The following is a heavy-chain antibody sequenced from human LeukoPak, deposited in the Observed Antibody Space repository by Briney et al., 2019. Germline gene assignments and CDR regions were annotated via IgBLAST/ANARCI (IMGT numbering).Heavy chain of an antibody. D-gene: IGHD2-2*02. V-gene: IGHV3-49*04. Sequence: GGSLRLSCTGSGFTFGDYAMSWVRQAPGKGLEWVGLIRSKAYGGTTEYAASVKGRFTISRDDSKSIAYLQMNSLKTEDTAVYYCTRGYSLSDYWGQGTLVTVSS. J-gene: IGHJ4*02. CDR1: GFTFGDYA. CDR3: TRGYSLSDY. CDR2: IRSKAYGGTT.